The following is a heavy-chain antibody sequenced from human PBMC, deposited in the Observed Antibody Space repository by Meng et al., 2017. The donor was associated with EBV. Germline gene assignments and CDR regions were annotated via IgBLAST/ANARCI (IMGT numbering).Heavy chain of an antibody. CDR3: ARGGIAAAGLH. CDR1: GGAISSSSYY. Sequence: LRLQPAGPGLVKPSETLPLTSTVAGGAISSSSYYWGWIRQPPGKGLEWIGSIYYSGSTYYNPSLKRRVTISVDTSKNQFSLKLSSVTAADTAVYYCARGGIAAAGLHWGQGTLVTVSS. D-gene: IGHD6-13*01. J-gene: IGHJ4*02. CDR2: IYYSGST. V-gene: IGHV4-39*07.